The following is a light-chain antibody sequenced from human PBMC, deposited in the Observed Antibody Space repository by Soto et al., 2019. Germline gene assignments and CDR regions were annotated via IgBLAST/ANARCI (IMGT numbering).Light chain of an antibody. CDR3: SSYTSSSTLV. CDR1: SSEVGGYNY. Sequence: QSVLTQPASVSGSPGQSITISCTGTSSEVGGYNYVSWYQQHPGKAPILMIYDVSNRPSGVSNGFSVSKSGNTAYLTISGLQAEDEADYYCSSYTSSSTLVFGGGTQLTVL. CDR2: DVS. J-gene: IGLJ2*01. V-gene: IGLV2-14*01.